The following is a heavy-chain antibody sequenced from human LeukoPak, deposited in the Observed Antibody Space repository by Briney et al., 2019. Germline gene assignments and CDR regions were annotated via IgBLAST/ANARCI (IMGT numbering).Heavy chain of an antibody. CDR3: ARPVVAATTPDTFDI. CDR2: ISHDGNNK. Sequence: GGSLRLSCAASGFPFSDYGMYWVRQAPGKGLEWLAVISHDGNNKYYADSVKGRITISRDNSMNTLYLQMNSLRAEDTAVYYCARPVVAATTPDTFDIWGQGTMVTVSS. J-gene: IGHJ3*02. D-gene: IGHD2-15*01. V-gene: IGHV3-30*03. CDR1: GFPFSDYG.